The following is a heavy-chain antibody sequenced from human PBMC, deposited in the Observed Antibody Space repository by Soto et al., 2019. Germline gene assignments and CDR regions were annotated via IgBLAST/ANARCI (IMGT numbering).Heavy chain of an antibody. D-gene: IGHD6-13*01. J-gene: IGHJ6*04. CDR3: ARYSASGLYYYFGMDV. CDR1: GDSISSSNW. CDR2: IYHTGIT. V-gene: IGHV4-4*02. Sequence: SETLSLTCAVSGDSISSSNWWTWVRQPPGKGLEWIGDIYHTGITNLVDKSKNQFSLKLTSVTAADTAVYYCARYSASGLYYYFGMDVWGKGTTVTVSS.